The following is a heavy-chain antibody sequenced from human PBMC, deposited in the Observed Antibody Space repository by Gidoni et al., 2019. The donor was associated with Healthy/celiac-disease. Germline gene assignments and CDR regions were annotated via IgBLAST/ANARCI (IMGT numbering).Heavy chain of an antibody. CDR3: AKDPKTNYDFWSWEEYFQNACDI. J-gene: IGHJ3*02. Sequence: EVQLLESGGGLVQPGGSLRLSCAASGFTFSSYAMRWVRQAPGKGLEWVSAISGSGGSRYYADSVKGRFTISRDNSKNTLYLKMNSLRAEDTAVYYCAKDPKTNYDFWSWEEYFQNACDIWGQGTMVTVSS. D-gene: IGHD3-3*01. CDR1: GFTFSSYA. CDR2: ISGSGGSR. V-gene: IGHV3-23*01.